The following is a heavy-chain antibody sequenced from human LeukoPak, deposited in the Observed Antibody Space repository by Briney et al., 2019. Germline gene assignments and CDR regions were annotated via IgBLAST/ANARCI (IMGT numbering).Heavy chain of an antibody. V-gene: IGHV1-46*01. J-gene: IGHJ4*02. D-gene: IGHD4-17*01. CDR3: ARCDYDLSFDY. CDR2: INPSGGST. CDR1: GYTFTSYY. Sequence: ASVKVSCKASGYTFTSYYMHWVRQAPGQGLEWMGIINPSGGSTSYAQKFQGRVTMTRDTSISTAYMELSRLRSDDTAVYYCARCDYDLSFDYWGQGTLVTVSS.